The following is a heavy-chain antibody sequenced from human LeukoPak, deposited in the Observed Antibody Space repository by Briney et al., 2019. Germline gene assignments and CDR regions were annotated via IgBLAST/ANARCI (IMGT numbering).Heavy chain of an antibody. CDR1: GYTFTSYG. Sequence: ASVKVSCKASGYTFTSYGISWVRQAPGQGLEWMGWISAYNGNTNYAQKLQGRVTMTTDTSTSTAYMELRSLRSDDTAVYYCARDCEDYDFGSGRNPPYYYYYMDVWGKGTTVTVSS. V-gene: IGHV1-18*01. CDR2: ISAYNGNT. CDR3: ARDCEDYDFGSGRNPPYYYYYMDV. J-gene: IGHJ6*03. D-gene: IGHD3-3*01.